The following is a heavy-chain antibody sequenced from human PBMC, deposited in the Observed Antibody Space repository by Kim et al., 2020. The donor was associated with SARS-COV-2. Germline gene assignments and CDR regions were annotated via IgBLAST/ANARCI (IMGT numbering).Heavy chain of an antibody. CDR3: ARERGIVATITYYYYGMDV. D-gene: IGHD5-12*01. J-gene: IGHJ6*02. CDR1: GYTFTSYG. CDR2: ISAYNGNT. V-gene: IGHV1-18*01. Sequence: ASVKVSCKASGYTFTSYGISWVRQAPGQGLEWMGWISAYNGNTNYAQKLQGRVTMTTDTSTSTAYMELRSLRSDDTAVYYCARERGIVATITYYYYGMDVWGQGTTVTVSS.